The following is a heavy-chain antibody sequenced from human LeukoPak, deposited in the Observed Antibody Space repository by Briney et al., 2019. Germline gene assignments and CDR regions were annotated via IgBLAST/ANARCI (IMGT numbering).Heavy chain of an antibody. CDR3: ARVGSGTTRDY. V-gene: IGHV3-74*01. CDR2: INTDGSST. CDR1: GFTFSSYW. J-gene: IGHJ4*02. Sequence: GGSLRLSCAASGFTFSSYWMHWVRQAPGKGLAWVTRINTDGSSTSYADSVKGRFTISRDNAKNTLFLQMNSLRAEDTAVYYCARVGSGTTRDYWGQGTLVTVSS. D-gene: IGHD1/OR15-1a*01.